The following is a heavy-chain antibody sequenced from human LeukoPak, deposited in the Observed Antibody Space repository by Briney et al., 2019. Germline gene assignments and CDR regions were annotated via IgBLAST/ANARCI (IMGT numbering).Heavy chain of an antibody. Sequence: SQTLSLTCTVSGDSISSGSYYWSWIRQPAGKGLEWIGRIYSSGSTNYNPSLKIRVTISVDTSKNQFSLKLSSVTAADTAVYYCARESRDGVVIISHYMDVWGKGTTVTVSS. D-gene: IGHD3-3*01. CDR3: ARESRDGVVIISHYMDV. CDR1: GDSISSGSYY. V-gene: IGHV4-61*02. J-gene: IGHJ6*03. CDR2: IYSSGST.